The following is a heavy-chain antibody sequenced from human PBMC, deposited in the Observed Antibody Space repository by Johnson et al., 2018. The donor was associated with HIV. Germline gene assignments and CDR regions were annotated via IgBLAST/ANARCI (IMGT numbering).Heavy chain of an antibody. CDR1: GFTVSSNY. Sequence: VQLVESGGGVVRPGGSLRLSCAASGFTVSSNYMSWVRQAPGKGLEWVSVIYSGGSTYYADSVKGRFTISRDNSKNTLYLQMNSLRAEDTAVYYCARDPRGEAMALDAFDIWGQGTVVTVSS. D-gene: IGHD5-18*01. CDR2: IYSGGST. CDR3: ARDPRGEAMALDAFDI. J-gene: IGHJ3*02. V-gene: IGHV3-66*01.